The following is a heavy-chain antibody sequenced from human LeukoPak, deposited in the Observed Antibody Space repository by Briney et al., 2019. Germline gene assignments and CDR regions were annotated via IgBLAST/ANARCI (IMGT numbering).Heavy chain of an antibody. V-gene: IGHV1-69*13. J-gene: IGHJ4*02. CDR2: IIPIFGTA. Sequence: SVKVSCKASGGTFSSYAISWVRQAPGQGLEWMGGIIPIFGTANYAQKFQGRVTITADESTSTAYMELRSLRSDDTAVYYCARAITTTSISGSYYFDYWGQGTLVTVSS. D-gene: IGHD1-26*01. CDR3: ARAITTTSISGSYYFDY. CDR1: GGTFSSYA.